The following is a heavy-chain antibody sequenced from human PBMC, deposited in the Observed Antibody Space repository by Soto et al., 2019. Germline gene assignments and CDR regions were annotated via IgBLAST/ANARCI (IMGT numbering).Heavy chain of an antibody. CDR2: IYYSGST. D-gene: IGHD3-9*01. CDR1: GGSISSGGYY. CDR3: ASQPRGILTGYYDY. Sequence: PSETLSLTCTASGGSISSGGYYWSWIRQHPGKGLEWIGYIYYSGSTYYNPSLKSRVTISVDTSKNQFSLKLSSVTAADTAVYYCASQPRGILTGYYDYWGQGTLVTVSS. J-gene: IGHJ4*02. V-gene: IGHV4-31*03.